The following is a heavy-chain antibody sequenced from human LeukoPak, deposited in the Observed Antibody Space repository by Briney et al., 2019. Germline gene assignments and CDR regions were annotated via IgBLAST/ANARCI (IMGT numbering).Heavy chain of an antibody. V-gene: IGHV3-23*01. D-gene: IGHD6-19*01. CDR2: ISGSGGST. Sequence: GGSLRLSCAASGLTFSSYAMSWVRHAPGGGLEWVSAISGSGGSTYYADSVKGRFTISRDNSKNTLYLQKNSLRAEDTALYYCAKVKSSGWYYFDYWGQGTLVTVSS. CDR1: GLTFSSYA. CDR3: AKVKSSGWYYFDY. J-gene: IGHJ4*02.